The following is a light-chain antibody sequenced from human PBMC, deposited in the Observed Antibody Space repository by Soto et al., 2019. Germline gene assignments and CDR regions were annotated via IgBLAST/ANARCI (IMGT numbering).Light chain of an antibody. CDR1: LGISSY. CDR2: DAS. CDR3: QQLNSYPLT. V-gene: IGKV1-9*01. Sequence: IQLTQSPSSLSASVGDRVTLTCRASLGISSYLAWYQQKPGKAPRVLIYDASTLQSGVPSGFSGGGSGTDFTLTISSLQPEDFATYYCQQLNSYPLTFGGGTKVDIK. J-gene: IGKJ4*01.